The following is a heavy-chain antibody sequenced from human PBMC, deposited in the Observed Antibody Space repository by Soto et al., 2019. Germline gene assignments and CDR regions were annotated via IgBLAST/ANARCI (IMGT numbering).Heavy chain of an antibody. CDR3: ARFITTSQSGGPYYYRALDV. J-gene: IGHJ6*02. CDR2: YSGST. D-gene: IGHD3-22*01. Sequence: QVQLQESGPGLVKPSQTLSLTCTVSGVSISSAGYYWSWIRQHPESGLEWIAYSGSTDSNPSLKGRVAISVDTSKNQFSLRLTPVTAADTAVYYCARFITTSQSGGPYYYRALDVWGQGTTVTVSS. CDR1: GVSISSAGYY. V-gene: IGHV4-31*03.